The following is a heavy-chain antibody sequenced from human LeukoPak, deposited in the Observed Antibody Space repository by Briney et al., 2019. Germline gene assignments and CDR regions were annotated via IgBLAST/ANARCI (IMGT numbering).Heavy chain of an antibody. CDR2: IYYSGST. J-gene: IGHJ4*02. CDR1: GGSISGNNYF. Sequence: PSETLSLTCTVSGGSISGNNYFWGWIRQPPGKGLGWIGSIYYSGSTNYNPSLKSRVTISVDTSKNQFSLKLSSVTAADTAVYYCARESQEKYYFDYWGQGTLVTVSS. V-gene: IGHV4-39*07. CDR3: ARESQEKYYFDY. D-gene: IGHD5-24*01.